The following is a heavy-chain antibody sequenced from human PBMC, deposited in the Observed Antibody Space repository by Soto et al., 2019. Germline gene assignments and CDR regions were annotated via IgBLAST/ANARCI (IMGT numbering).Heavy chain of an antibody. Sequence: GGSLRLSCAASGFTFSTYAMSWVRQAPGGGLEWVSAISGGGGSTYYADSVKGRFTISRDNAKNSLYLQMNSLRAEDTAVYYCARDADILTGSDAFDIWGQGTMVTVSS. J-gene: IGHJ3*02. CDR3: ARDADILTGSDAFDI. D-gene: IGHD3-9*01. CDR1: GFTFSTYA. CDR2: ISGGGGST. V-gene: IGHV3-23*01.